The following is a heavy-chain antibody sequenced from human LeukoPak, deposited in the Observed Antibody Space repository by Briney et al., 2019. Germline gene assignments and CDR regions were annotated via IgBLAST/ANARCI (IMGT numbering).Heavy chain of an antibody. CDR1: GFTFSSYA. J-gene: IGHJ6*02. Sequence: GGSLRLSCAASGFTFSSYAMSWVRQAPGKGLEWVSGISGSADSTYHADSVKGRFTISRDNSKNTLYLQMNSLRAEDTAIYYCAKHYYRVVRGVKVDYYGMDVWGRGTTVTVSS. V-gene: IGHV3-23*01. CDR3: AKHYYRVVRGVKVDYYGMDV. CDR2: ISGSADST. D-gene: IGHD3-10*01.